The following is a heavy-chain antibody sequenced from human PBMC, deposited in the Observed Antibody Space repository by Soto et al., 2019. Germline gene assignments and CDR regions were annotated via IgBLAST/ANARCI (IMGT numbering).Heavy chain of an antibody. CDR2: IYYSGST. J-gene: IGHJ4*02. Sequence: SETLSLTCTVSGGSVSSSVYYWGWVRQPPGKGLEWIGSIYYSGSTYYNPSLKSRVTMSIDTSKNQFSLKLSSVTAADTAVYHCARAERYYDILTGYPDYWGQGTLVTVSS. V-gene: IGHV4-39*01. CDR3: ARAERYYDILTGYPDY. CDR1: GGSVSSSVYY. D-gene: IGHD3-9*01.